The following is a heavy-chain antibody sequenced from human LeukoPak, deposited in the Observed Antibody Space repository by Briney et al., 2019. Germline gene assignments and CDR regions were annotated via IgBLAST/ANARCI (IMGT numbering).Heavy chain of an antibody. J-gene: IGHJ4*02. V-gene: IGHV3-7*01. CDR2: IKQDGSEK. Sequence: TGGSLRLSCAASGFTFSTHWMAWVRQAPGKGLEWVANIKQDGSEKYYVDSVKGRFTISRDNAKNSLYLRMTSLRAEDTAVYYCARLLGPDTDFWGQGTLVTVSS. CDR3: ARLLGPDTDF. CDR1: GFTFSTHW. D-gene: IGHD2-2*01.